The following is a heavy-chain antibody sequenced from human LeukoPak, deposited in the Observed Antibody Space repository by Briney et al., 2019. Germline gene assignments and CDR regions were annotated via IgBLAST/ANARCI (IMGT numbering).Heavy chain of an antibody. V-gene: IGHV4-39*01. D-gene: IGHD2-21*02. J-gene: IGHJ6*02. Sequence: PSETLSLTCSISETSISRSYHYWGWIRQSPGKGLEWIGSIYHSGSTFYNPSLKTRVTISADTSKNQFSLKLSSVTAADTAVYYCARTYCGGDCYSEPINHYYYYGMDVWGQGTTVTVSS. CDR3: ARTYCGGDCYSEPINHYYYYGMDV. CDR1: ETSISRSYHY. CDR2: IYHSGST.